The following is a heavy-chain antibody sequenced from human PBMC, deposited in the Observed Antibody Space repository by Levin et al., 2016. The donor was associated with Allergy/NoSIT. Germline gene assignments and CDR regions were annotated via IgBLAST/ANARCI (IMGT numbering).Heavy chain of an antibody. V-gene: IGHV3-23*01. CDR3: AKDLLPEDV. CDR2: ISGSGGST. Sequence: WIRQPPGKGLEWVSAISGSGGSTYYADSVKGRFTISRDNSKNTLYLQMNSLRAEDTAVYYCAKDLLPEDVWGQGTTVTSP. J-gene: IGHJ6*02. D-gene: IGHD2-15*01.